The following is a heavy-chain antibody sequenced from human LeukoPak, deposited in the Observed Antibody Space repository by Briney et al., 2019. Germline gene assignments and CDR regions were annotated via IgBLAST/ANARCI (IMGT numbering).Heavy chain of an antibody. CDR1: GFTFSNYS. V-gene: IGHV3-48*02. Sequence: GGSLRLSCVVSGFTFSNYSMNWVRQAPGKGLEWVSYISSRSSSIYYLDSVKGRFTISRDNAKNSLYLQMNSLRDEDTAVYYCARVIRRFGEFSSDYWGQGTLVTVSS. CDR3: ARVIRRFGEFSSDY. CDR2: ISSRSSSI. D-gene: IGHD3-10*01. J-gene: IGHJ4*02.